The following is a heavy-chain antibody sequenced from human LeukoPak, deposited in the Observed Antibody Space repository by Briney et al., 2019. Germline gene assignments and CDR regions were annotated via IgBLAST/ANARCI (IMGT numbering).Heavy chain of an antibody. CDR2: IYYSGST. CDR3: ARQIASAGTYYFDY. Sequence: SETLSLTCTVSGGSISSSSYYWGWIRQPPGKGLEWIGSIYYSGSTYYNPSLKSRVTISVDTSKNQFSLKLSSVTAADTAVYYCARQIASAGTYYFDYWGQGTLVTVSS. CDR1: GGSISSSSYY. J-gene: IGHJ4*02. D-gene: IGHD6-13*01. V-gene: IGHV4-39*01.